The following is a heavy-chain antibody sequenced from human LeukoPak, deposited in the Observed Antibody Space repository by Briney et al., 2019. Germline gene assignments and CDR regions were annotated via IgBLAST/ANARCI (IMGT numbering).Heavy chain of an antibody. CDR1: GGSISSGGYY. CDR2: IYYSGST. J-gene: IGHJ2*01. D-gene: IGHD3-9*01. Sequence: PSEALSLTCTVSGGSISSGGYYWSWIRQHPGKGLEWIGYIYYSGSTYYNPSLKSRVTISVDTSKNQFSLKLSSVTAADTAVYYCARSNPYDILTGGYWYFDLWGRGTLVTVSS. CDR3: ARSNPYDILTGGYWYFDL. V-gene: IGHV4-31*03.